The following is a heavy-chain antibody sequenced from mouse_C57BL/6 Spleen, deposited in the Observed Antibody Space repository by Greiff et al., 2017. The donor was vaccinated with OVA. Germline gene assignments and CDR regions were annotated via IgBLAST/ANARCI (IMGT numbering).Heavy chain of an antibody. V-gene: IGHV5-17*01. CDR3: ARSPYYYGSPWFAY. CDR1: GFTFSDYG. Sequence: EVHLVESGGGLVKPGGSLKLSCAASGFTFSDYGMHWVRQAPEKGLEWVAYISSGSSTIYYADTVKGRFSISRDNAKNTLFLQMTSLRSEDTAMYYCARSPYYYGSPWFAYWGQGTLVTVSA. J-gene: IGHJ3*01. CDR2: ISSGSSTI. D-gene: IGHD1-1*01.